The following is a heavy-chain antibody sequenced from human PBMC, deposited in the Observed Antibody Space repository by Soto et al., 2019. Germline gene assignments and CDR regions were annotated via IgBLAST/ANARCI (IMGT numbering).Heavy chain of an antibody. Sequence: SVKVSCKASGGTFSSYAISWVRHAPGQGLEWMGGIIPIFGTANYAQKFQGRVTITADESTSTAYMELSSLRSEDTAVYYCARGWRIGYCSSTSCSSGLYYYYGMDVWGQGTTVTVSS. V-gene: IGHV1-69*13. CDR3: ARGWRIGYCSSTSCSSGLYYYYGMDV. J-gene: IGHJ6*02. CDR2: IIPIFGTA. CDR1: GGTFSSYA. D-gene: IGHD2-2*01.